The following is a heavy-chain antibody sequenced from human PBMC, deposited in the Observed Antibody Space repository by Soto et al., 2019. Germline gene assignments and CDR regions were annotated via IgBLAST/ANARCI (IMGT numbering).Heavy chain of an antibody. CDR2: IIPNFGST. CDR1: GGSFCTYA. J-gene: IGHJ6*02. CDR3: AREDSTPFYYGVDV. Sequence: QVQLVQSGAEVKKPGSSVKVSCKASGGSFCTYAVSWVRQAPGQGLEWMGAIIPNFGSTNYAQKFQVRLTITADESTSTAYMELSRLKSEDTAVYYCAREDSTPFYYGVDVWGQGTTVTVSS. V-gene: IGHV1-69*01. D-gene: IGHD2-15*01.